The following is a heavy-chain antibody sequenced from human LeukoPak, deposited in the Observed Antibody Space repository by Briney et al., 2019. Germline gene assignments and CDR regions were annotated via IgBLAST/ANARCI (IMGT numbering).Heavy chain of an antibody. CDR1: GGSISSGSYY. CDR3: ARDGGYCSSTSCYAH. Sequence: PSETLSLTCTVSGGSISSGSYYWGWVRQPPGKGLEWIGYIYYSGSTYYNPSLKSRVTISVDTSKNQFSLKLSSVTAADTAVYYCARDGGYCSSTSCYAHWGQGTLVTVSS. CDR2: IYYSGST. V-gene: IGHV4-30-4*08. J-gene: IGHJ4*02. D-gene: IGHD2-2*01.